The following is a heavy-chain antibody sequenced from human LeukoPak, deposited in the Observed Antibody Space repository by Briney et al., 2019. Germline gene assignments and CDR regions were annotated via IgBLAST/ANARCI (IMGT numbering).Heavy chain of an antibody. D-gene: IGHD6-19*01. CDR2: IYHTGST. V-gene: IGHV4-4*02. J-gene: IGHJ4*02. CDR3: ASRPQWPV. CDR1: GASIRDGGW. Sequence: SETLSLTCAVSGASIRDGGWWTWVRQPPGKGLEWIGEIYHTGSTNYDPSLKSRVTISVDKSKNQFSLNLISLTAADTAIYYCASRPQWPVWGQGILVTVSS.